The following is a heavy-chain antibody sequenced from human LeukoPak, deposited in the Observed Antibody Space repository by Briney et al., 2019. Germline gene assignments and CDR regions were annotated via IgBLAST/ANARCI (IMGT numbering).Heavy chain of an antibody. V-gene: IGHV3-21*01. CDR2: ISSSSSYI. D-gene: IGHD3-22*01. CDR1: GFTFSSYS. Sequence: GGSLRLSCAASGFTFSSYSMNWVRQAPGKGLEWVSSISSSSSYIYYADSVKGRFTISRDNAKNSLYLQMNSLRAEDTAVYYCASGSYYDSSGYFYLVPFDYWGQGTLVTASS. CDR3: ASGSYYDSSGYFYLVPFDY. J-gene: IGHJ4*02.